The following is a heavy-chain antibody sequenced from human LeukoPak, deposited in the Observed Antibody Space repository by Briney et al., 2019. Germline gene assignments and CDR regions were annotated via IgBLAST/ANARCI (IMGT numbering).Heavy chain of an antibody. CDR3: AKDRGYSGYIN. D-gene: IGHD5-12*01. Sequence: GGSLRLSCAASGFTFSSYSMNWVRQAPGKGLEWISCISTSSSAIYYADSVKGRFTISRDNSKNTLYLQMNSLRAEDTAVYYCAKDRGYSGYINWGQGTLVTVSS. V-gene: IGHV3-48*01. CDR2: ISTSSSAI. J-gene: IGHJ4*02. CDR1: GFTFSSYS.